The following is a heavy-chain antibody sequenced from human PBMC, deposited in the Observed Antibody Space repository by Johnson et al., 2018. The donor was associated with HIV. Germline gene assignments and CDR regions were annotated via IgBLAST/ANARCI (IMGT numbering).Heavy chain of an antibody. CDR1: GFIFDDYG. Sequence: VQVVESGGGVLRPGTSLRLSCEGFGFIFDDYGLNWVRQAPGKGLEWVSGINWNGGTTGYADSVKGRCTISRDNDKNSLYLQMSSLRAEDTAVYYCAREGRRDAFDIWGQGTMVTVSS. CDR3: AREGRRDAFDI. CDR2: INWNGGTT. V-gene: IGHV3-20*04. J-gene: IGHJ3*02.